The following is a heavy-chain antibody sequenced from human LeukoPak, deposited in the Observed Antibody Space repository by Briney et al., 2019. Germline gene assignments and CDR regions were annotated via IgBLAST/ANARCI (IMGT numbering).Heavy chain of an antibody. D-gene: IGHD3-3*02. CDR3: ARDMSSWQHFIFPDS. CDR1: GYTFTTYG. CDR2: ISPYNGNT. V-gene: IGHV1-18*01. Sequence: ASVNVSCKASGYTFTTYGINWMRQAPGQGLEWVGCISPYNGNTKYAQKFQGRVTMTTDTSMTTAYVEVRSLTSDDTAVYYCARDMSSWQHFIFPDSWGQGTLVTVSS. J-gene: IGHJ5*01.